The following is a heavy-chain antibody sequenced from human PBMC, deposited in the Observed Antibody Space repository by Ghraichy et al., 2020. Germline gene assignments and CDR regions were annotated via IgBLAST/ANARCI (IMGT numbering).Heavy chain of an antibody. Sequence: ASVKVSCKASGYTFTSYGISWVRQAPGQGLEWMGWISAYNGNTNYAQKLQGRVTMTTDTSTSTAYMELRSLRSDDTAVYYCARGTGYCSGGCCCQYDDFDFWGQGTMVTVSS. CDR3: ARGTGYCSGGCCCQYDDFDF. V-gene: IGHV1-18*01. CDR1: GYTFTSYG. J-gene: IGHJ3*01. D-gene: IGHD2-15*01. CDR2: ISAYNGNT.